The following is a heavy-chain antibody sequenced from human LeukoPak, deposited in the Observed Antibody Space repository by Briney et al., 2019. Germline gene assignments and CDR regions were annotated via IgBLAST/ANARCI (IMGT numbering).Heavy chain of an antibody. V-gene: IGHV1-24*01. D-gene: IGHD4-17*01. CDR3: ATDPSYGDYPFDY. Sequence: EASVKVSCKVSGYTLTELSMHWVRQAPGKGLEWMGGFDPEDGETIHAQKFQGRVTMTEDTSTDTAYMELSSLRSEDTAVYYCATDPSYGDYPFDYWGQGTLVTVSS. CDR2: FDPEDGET. CDR1: GYTLTELS. J-gene: IGHJ4*02.